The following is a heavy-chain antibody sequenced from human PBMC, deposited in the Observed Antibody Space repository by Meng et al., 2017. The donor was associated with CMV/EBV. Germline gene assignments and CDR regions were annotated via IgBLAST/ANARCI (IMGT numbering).Heavy chain of an antibody. J-gene: IGHJ5*02. CDR1: GRSFSCYY. CDR3: ARGGNWFDP. V-gene: IGHV4-34*01. Sequence: QVPLTHCGAGLLKPAETLYLTCGAYGRSFSCYYWSWIRQPPGKGLEWIGEINHSGSTNYNPSLKSRVTISVDTSKNQFSLKLSSVTAADTAVYYCARGGNWFDPWGQGTLVTVSS. CDR2: INHSGST.